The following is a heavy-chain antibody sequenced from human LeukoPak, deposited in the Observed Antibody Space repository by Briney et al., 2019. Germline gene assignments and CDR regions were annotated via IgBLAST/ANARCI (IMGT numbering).Heavy chain of an antibody. J-gene: IGHJ6*02. CDR3: ASMIGYCSSTSCYATERRYYYGMDV. CDR1: GFTFSSYE. D-gene: IGHD2-2*01. CDR2: ISSSGSTI. V-gene: IGHV3-48*03. Sequence: PGGSLRLSCAASGFTFSSYEMNWVRQAPGKGLEWVSYISSSGSTIYYADSVKGRFTISGDNAKNSLYLQMNSLRAEDTAVYYCASMIGYCSSTSCYATERRYYYGMDVWGQGTTVTVSS.